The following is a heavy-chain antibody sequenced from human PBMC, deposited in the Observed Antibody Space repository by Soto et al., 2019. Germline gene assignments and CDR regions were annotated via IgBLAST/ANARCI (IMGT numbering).Heavy chain of an antibody. V-gene: IGHV3-23*01. J-gene: IGHJ4*02. D-gene: IGHD6-19*01. CDR2: ISGSGGST. Sequence: PGGSLRLSCAASGFTFSSYAMSWVRQAPGKGLEWVSAISGSGGSTYYADSVKGRFSISRDTSKNTLYLQMSSLRAEDTAVYYCARSVAVAALDSWGQGTLVTVSS. CDR3: ARSVAVAALDS. CDR1: GFTFSSYA.